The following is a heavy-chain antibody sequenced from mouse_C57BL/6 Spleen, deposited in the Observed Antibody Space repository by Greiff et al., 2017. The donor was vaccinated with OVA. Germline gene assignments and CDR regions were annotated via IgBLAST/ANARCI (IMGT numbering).Heavy chain of an antibody. CDR1: GYAFSSSW. CDR2: IYPGDGDT. J-gene: IGHJ3*01. CDR3: AREGDYSNYDAY. D-gene: IGHD2-5*01. V-gene: IGHV1-82*01. Sequence: QVQLKQSGPELVKPGASVKISCKASGYAFSSSWMNWVKQRPGKGLEWIGRIYPGDGDTNYNGKFKGKATLTADKSSSTAYMQLSSLTSEDSAVYFCAREGDYSNYDAYWGQGTLVTVSA.